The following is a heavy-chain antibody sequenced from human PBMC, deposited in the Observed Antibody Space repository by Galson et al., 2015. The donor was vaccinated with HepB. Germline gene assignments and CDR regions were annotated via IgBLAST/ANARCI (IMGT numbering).Heavy chain of an antibody. D-gene: IGHD3-10*01. Sequence: SLRLSCAASGFTFSDYAMNWVRQTPDKGLEWVSHISGGGGTSYYADSVKGRFTVSRANSRNTLYLQMSSLRAEDTAIYYCAKDAFSYNQVFDPFDLWGQGTMVTVSS. CDR1: GFTFSDYA. CDR2: ISGGGGTS. J-gene: IGHJ3*01. V-gene: IGHV3-23*01. CDR3: AKDAFSYNQVFDPFDL.